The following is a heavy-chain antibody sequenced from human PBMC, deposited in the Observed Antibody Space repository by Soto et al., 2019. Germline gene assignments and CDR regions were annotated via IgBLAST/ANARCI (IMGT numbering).Heavy chain of an antibody. CDR1: GGSISSTNW. J-gene: IGHJ5*02. CDR2: IYHSGSA. D-gene: IGHD3-22*01. V-gene: IGHV4-4*02. Sequence: SETLSLTCAVSGGSISSTNWWSWVRQPPGKGLEWIGEIYHSGSANYTPSLKSRVTISVDKSKNQLSLKLSSVTAADTAVYYCAGYDSSGYTPPTNWFDPWGQGTLVTVSS. CDR3: AGYDSSGYTPPTNWFDP.